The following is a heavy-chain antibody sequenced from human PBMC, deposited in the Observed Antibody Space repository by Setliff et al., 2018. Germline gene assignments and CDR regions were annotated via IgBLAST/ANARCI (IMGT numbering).Heavy chain of an antibody. CDR2: INHSGST. Sequence: SETLSLTCAVYGGSFSGYYWSWTRQPPGKGLEWIGEINHSGSTNYNPSLKSRVTISVDTSKNQFSLKLSSVTAADTAVYYCARGADTVVAPYDAFDIWGQGTMVTVSS. D-gene: IGHD2-15*01. CDR1: GGSFSGYY. V-gene: IGHV4-34*01. J-gene: IGHJ3*02. CDR3: ARGADTVVAPYDAFDI.